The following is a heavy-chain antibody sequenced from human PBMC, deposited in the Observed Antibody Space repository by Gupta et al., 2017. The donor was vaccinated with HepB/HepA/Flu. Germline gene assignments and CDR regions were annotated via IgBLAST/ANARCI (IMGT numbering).Heavy chain of an antibody. CDR2: IKEDGSEK. CDR3: ARDRWQWLMDY. V-gene: IGHV3-7*01. D-gene: IGHD6-19*01. CDR1: GFTFCSYW. J-gene: IGHJ4*02. Sequence: EVQLVQSGGGLVTPGGSLRLSCAAPGFTFCSYWMTWVRQAPGKGLEWLSNIKEDGSEKYHVDSVKGRFTISRDNAKNSLYLHMGALRAEDTAVYYCARDRWQWLMDYWGQGTLVTVSS.